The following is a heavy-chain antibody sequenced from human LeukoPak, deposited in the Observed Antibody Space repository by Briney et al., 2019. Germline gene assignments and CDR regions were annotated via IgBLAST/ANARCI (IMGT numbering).Heavy chain of an antibody. CDR3: ARVLGRGPITAAAPWGAFDI. Sequence: GGSLRLSCAASGFTVSSNYMSWVRQAPGKGLEWVSVIYSGGSTYYADSVKGRFTISRDNSKNTLYLQMNSLRAEDTAVYYCARVLGRGPITAAAPWGAFDIWGQGTMVTVSS. J-gene: IGHJ3*02. D-gene: IGHD6-13*01. CDR2: IYSGGST. CDR1: GFTVSSNY. V-gene: IGHV3-53*01.